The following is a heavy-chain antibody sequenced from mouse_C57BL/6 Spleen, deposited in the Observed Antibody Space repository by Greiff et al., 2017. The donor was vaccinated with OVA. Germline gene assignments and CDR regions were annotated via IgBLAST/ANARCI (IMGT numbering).Heavy chain of an antibody. CDR2: ISSGGSYT. CDR3: ARPHYYGSSYEYYFDY. CDR1: GFTFSSYG. V-gene: IGHV5-6*01. J-gene: IGHJ2*01. Sequence: EVHLVESGGDLVKPGGSLKLSCAASGFTFSSYGMSWVRQTPDKRLEWVATISSGGSYTYYPDSVKGRFTISRDNAKNTLYLQMSSLKSEDTAMYYCARPHYYGSSYEYYFDYWGQGTTLTVSS. D-gene: IGHD1-1*01.